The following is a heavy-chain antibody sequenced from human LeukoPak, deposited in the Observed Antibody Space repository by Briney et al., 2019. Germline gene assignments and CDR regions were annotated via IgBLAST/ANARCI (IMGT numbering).Heavy chain of an antibody. V-gene: IGHV3-48*03. CDR3: TTLAAAGNYYYYYYMDV. D-gene: IGHD6-13*01. CDR1: GFIFSSYE. CDR2: ISSTGSTI. J-gene: IGHJ6*03. Sequence: GGSLRLSCAASGFIFSSYEMNWVRQAPGKGLEWVSYISSTGSTISYADSVKGRRFTISRDNAKNSLYLQMNSLRAEDTAVYYCTTLAAAGNYYYYYYMDVWGKGTTVTVSS.